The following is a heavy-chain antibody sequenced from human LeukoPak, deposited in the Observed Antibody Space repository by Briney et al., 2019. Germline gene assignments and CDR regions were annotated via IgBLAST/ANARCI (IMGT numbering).Heavy chain of an antibody. CDR3: ARERYYGSGSQLFDY. V-gene: IGHV4-31*03. CDR2: IYYSGGT. D-gene: IGHD3-10*01. J-gene: IGHJ4*02. Sequence: PSETLSLTCTVSGGSISSGGYYWSWIRQHPGKGLEWIGYIYYSGGTYYNPSLKSRVTISVDTSKNQFSLKLSSVTAADTAVYYCARERYYGSGSQLFDYWGQGTLVTVSS. CDR1: GGSISSGGYY.